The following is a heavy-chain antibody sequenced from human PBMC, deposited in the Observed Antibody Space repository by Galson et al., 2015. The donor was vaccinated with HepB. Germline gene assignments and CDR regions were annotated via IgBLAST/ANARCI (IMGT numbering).Heavy chain of an antibody. D-gene: IGHD3-3*01. J-gene: IGHJ6*02. CDR3: AKDDTRRANDLWSNYGTYYYGLDV. V-gene: IGHV3-30*18. CDR2: ISYDGSDK. CDR1: GFTFSSYG. Sequence: SLRLSCAASGFTFSSYGMHWVRQAPGKGLEWVAVISYDGSDKYYADSVKGRFTISRDNSKNTLYLQMNSLRAEDTALYYCAKDDTRRANDLWSNYGTYYYGLDVWGQGTTVTVSS.